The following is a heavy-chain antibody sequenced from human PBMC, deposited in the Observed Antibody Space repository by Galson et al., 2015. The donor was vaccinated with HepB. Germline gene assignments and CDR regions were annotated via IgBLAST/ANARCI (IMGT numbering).Heavy chain of an antibody. V-gene: IGHV3-53*01. Sequence: SLRLSCAASGFSVSSNYMTWFRQAPGKGLEWVSVIYNGGDTYYADSVKGRFTISRDNSKNTLYLLMNNLTAEDTAVYYCTRLLGDLWGQGALVTVSS. J-gene: IGHJ5*02. CDR1: GFSVSSNY. CDR2: IYNGGDT. CDR3: TRLLGDL.